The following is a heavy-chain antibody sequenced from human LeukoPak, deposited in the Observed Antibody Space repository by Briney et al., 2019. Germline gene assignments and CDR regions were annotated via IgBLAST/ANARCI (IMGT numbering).Heavy chain of an antibody. D-gene: IGHD6-13*01. CDR3: ARGGRLAAAVVDY. CDR1: GFTFSSYA. CDR2: ISYDGSNK. J-gene: IGHJ4*02. Sequence: GGSLRLSCAASGFTFSSYAMHWVRQAPGKGLEWVAVISYDGSNKYYADSVKGRFTISRDNSKNTLYLQMNSLRAEDTAVYYCARGGRLAAAVVDYWGQGTLVTVSS. V-gene: IGHV3-30*04.